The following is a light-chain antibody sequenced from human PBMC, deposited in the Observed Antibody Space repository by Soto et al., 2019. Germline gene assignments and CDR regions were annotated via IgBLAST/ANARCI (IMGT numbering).Light chain of an antibody. CDR1: SSDIGGYNY. V-gene: IGLV2-14*03. Sequence: QSALTQPASVSGSPGQSITISCTGTSSDIGGYNYVSWYQLHPGKAPKLMIYDVSSRPSGVSNRFSGSKSGSTASLTISGLQAEDEAHYFCSSYTSSSTLYVFGTGTKVTVL. CDR3: SSYTSSSTLYV. J-gene: IGLJ1*01. CDR2: DVS.